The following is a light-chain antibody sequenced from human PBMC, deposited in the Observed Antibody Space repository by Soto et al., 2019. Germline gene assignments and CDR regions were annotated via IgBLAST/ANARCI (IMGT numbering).Light chain of an antibody. CDR2: GAS. V-gene: IGKV3-20*01. Sequence: EIVLTQSPATLSLSPGERATLSCRASQSVSSSYLAWYQQKLGQAPRLLIYGASSRATGIPDRFSGSGSGTDFTLTISRLEPEDFAVYYCQQYGSSPLTFGGGTKVDI. CDR1: QSVSSSY. CDR3: QQYGSSPLT. J-gene: IGKJ4*01.